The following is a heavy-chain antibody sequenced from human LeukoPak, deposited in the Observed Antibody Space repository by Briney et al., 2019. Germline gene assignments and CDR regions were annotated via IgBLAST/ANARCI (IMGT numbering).Heavy chain of an antibody. D-gene: IGHD3-22*01. CDR3: ASGYYDSSGYYYFDY. J-gene: IGHJ4*02. CDR1: GGTFSSYA. CDR2: IIPIFGTA. V-gene: IGHV1-69*05. Sequence: SVKVSCKASGGTFSSYAISWVRQAPGQGLEWMGRIIPIFGTANYAQKFQGRVTITTDESTSTAYMELSSLRSEDTAVYYCASGYYDSSGYYYFDYWGQGTLVTVSS.